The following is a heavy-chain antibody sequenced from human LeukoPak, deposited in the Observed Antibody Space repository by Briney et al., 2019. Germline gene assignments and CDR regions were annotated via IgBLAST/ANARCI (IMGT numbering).Heavy chain of an antibody. Sequence: SETLSLTCAVSGGSISSSNWWSWVRQPPGKGLEWIGEIYHSGSTNYNPPLKSRVTISVDKSKNQFSLKLSSVTAADTAVYYCARDLGRNGDPRDYWGQGTLVTVSS. CDR1: GGSISSSNW. V-gene: IGHV4-4*02. CDR2: IYHSGST. J-gene: IGHJ4*02. CDR3: ARDLGRNGDPRDY. D-gene: IGHD4-17*01.